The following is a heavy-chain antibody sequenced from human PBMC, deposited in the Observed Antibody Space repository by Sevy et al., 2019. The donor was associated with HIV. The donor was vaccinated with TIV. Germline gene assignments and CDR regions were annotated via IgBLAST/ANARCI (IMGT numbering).Heavy chain of an antibody. J-gene: IGHJ4*02. CDR2: ISYAGSHT. CDR3: ARAAYYCSTTSCYIDY. CDR1: GFNFGTHA. V-gene: IGHV3-30*07. D-gene: IGHD2-2*02. Sequence: GGSLRLSCEGSGFNFGTHAIHWVRQPPGRGLEWVAVISYAGSHTYYADSVKGRFNISRDNSKNTLYLQMNSLRVEDTAVYYCARAAYYCSTTSCYIDYWGQGTLVTVSS.